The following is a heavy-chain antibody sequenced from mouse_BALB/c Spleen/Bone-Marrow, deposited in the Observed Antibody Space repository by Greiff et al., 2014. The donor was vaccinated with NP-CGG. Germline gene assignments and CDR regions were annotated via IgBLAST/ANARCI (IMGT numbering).Heavy chain of an antibody. D-gene: IGHD1-1*01. CDR1: GYAFSSYW. CDR3: AKSGYGSFDY. J-gene: IGHJ2*01. CDR2: IYPGDGDT. Sequence: VQLQQSGAELVRPGSSVKISCKASGYAFSSYWANWVRQRPGQGLEWIGQIYPGDGDTNYNGKFKDKATLTADKSSSTAYMQLSSLTSEASAVYFCAKSGYGSFDYWGQGTTLTVSS. V-gene: IGHV1-80*01.